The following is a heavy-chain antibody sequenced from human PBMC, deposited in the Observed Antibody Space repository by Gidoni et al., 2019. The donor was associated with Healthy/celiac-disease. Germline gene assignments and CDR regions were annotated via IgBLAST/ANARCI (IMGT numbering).Heavy chain of an antibody. CDR2: IYYSGST. CDR3: ARDQDSLKVGYYGMDV. V-gene: IGHV4-30-4*01. J-gene: IGHJ6*02. CDR1: GGSISSGDYY. Sequence: QVQLQESGPGLVKPSQTLSLTCTVSGGSISSGDYYWSWIRQPPGKGLEWIGYIYYSGSTYYNPSLKSRVTISVDTSKNQFSLKLSSVTAADTAVYYCARDQDSLKVGYYGMDVWGQGTTVTVSS. D-gene: IGHD2-15*01.